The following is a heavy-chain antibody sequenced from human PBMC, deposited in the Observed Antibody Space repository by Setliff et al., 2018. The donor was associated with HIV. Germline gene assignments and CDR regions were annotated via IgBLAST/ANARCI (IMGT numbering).Heavy chain of an antibody. J-gene: IGHJ4*02. CDR2: INFGGST. CDR1: SESINIHNW. Sequence: SETLSLTCVVSSESINIHNWWTWVRQPPGEGLEWIGEINFGGSTKYNPSLKSRVTISEDTSKNQFSLSLKSVTAADTALYYCARATGPTFYFDSWGQGTLVTVSS. V-gene: IGHV4-4*02. CDR3: ARATGPTFYFDS.